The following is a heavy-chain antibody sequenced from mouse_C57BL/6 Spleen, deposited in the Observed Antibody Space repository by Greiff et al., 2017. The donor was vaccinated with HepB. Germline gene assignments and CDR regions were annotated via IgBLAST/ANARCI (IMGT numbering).Heavy chain of an antibody. D-gene: IGHD2-2*01. CDR3: VSPPYGYDWFAY. V-gene: IGHV10-1*01. J-gene: IGHJ3*01. CDR2: IRSKSNNYAT. Sequence: EVQLVESGGGLVQPKGSLKLSCAASGFSFNTYAMNWVRQAPGKGLEWVARIRSKSNNYATYYADSVKDRFTISRDDSESMLYLQMNNLKTEDTAMYYCVSPPYGYDWFAYWGQGTLVTVSA. CDR1: GFSFNTYA.